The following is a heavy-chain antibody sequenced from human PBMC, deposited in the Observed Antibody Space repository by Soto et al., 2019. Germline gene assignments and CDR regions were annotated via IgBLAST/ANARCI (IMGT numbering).Heavy chain of an antibody. J-gene: IGHJ5*02. V-gene: IGHV1-2*02. CDR1: EYTFTGYY. CDR2: VNPNSGGT. CDR3: VNNQGNSNNRFDP. Sequence: GASVKVSCKTSEYTFTGYYVHWVRQAPGQGLEWLGWVNPNSGGTKYAQKFQGRVSMTGDTSISTAYVELSSLTSADTAMYYCVNNQGNSNNRFDPWGQGTLVTVSS.